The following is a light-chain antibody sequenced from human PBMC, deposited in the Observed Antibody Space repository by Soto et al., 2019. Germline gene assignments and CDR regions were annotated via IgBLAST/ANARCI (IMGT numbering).Light chain of an antibody. CDR3: QSYDSSLSVV. V-gene: IGLV1-40*01. CDR1: SSNIGAGYD. J-gene: IGLJ2*01. Sequence: QPVLTQPPSVSGAPGQRVTLSCTGSSSNIGAGYDVHWYQQLPGTAPKLLIYGNSNRPSGVPDRFSGSKSGTSASLAITGLQAEDEADYYCQSYDSSLSVVFGGGTKLTFL. CDR2: GNS.